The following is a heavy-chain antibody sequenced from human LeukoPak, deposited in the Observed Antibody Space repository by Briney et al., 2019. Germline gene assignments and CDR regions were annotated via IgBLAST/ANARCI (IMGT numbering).Heavy chain of an antibody. D-gene: IGHD1-26*01. J-gene: IGHJ4*02. CDR1: GFTFSSYW. CDR2: INNDGSGT. V-gene: IGHV3-74*01. CDR3: AKLAPRWELLDYFDY. Sequence: PGGSLRLSCAASGFTFSSYWMHWVRQAPEKGPVWVSRINNDGSGTTYADSVKGRFTISRDDAKNTLYLQMNSLRAEDTAVYYCAKLAPRWELLDYFDYWGQGTLVTVSS.